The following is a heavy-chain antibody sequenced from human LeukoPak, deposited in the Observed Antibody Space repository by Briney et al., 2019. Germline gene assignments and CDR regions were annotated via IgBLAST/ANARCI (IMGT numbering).Heavy chain of an antibody. Sequence: GGSLRLSCAASGFTFSNAWMSWVRQAPGKGLEWVGRIKSKTDGGTTDYAAPVKGRFTISRDDPKNTLYLQMNSLKTEDTAVYYCATDIVVVPAAHDYWGQGTLVTVPS. CDR1: GFTFSNAW. D-gene: IGHD2-2*01. CDR2: IKSKTDGGTT. CDR3: ATDIVVVPAAHDY. V-gene: IGHV3-15*01. J-gene: IGHJ4*02.